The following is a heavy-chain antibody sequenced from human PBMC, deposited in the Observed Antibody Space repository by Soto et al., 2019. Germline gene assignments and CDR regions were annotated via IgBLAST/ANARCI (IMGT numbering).Heavy chain of an antibody. D-gene: IGHD2-15*01. V-gene: IGHV1-18*01. CDR2: ISAHNGNT. J-gene: IGHJ6*02. CDR1: GYTFTNYD. CDR3: AREVVVGDYHYGLDV. Sequence: QVQLVQSGAEVKKPGASVKVSCKASGYTFTNYDISWVRQAPGQGLEWMGWISAHNGNTNYAQKLPGRVTMTTDTSTSTAYMELRSLRSDDTAVYYCAREVVVGDYHYGLDVWGQGTTVTVSS.